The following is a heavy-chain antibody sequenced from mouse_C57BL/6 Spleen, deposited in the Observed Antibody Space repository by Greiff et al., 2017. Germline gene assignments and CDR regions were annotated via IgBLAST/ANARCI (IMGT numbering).Heavy chain of an antibody. J-gene: IGHJ4*01. CDR2: IYPGDGDT. V-gene: IGHV1-82*01. Sequence: VQLQQSGPELVKPGASVKISCKASGYAFSSSWMNWVKPRPGKGLEWLGRIYPGDGDTNYNGKFKGKATLTADKSSSTAYMQLSSLTSEDSAVYFCAKSTTVDAMDYWGQGTSVTVSS. CDR1: GYAFSSSW. D-gene: IGHD1-1*01. CDR3: AKSTTVDAMDY.